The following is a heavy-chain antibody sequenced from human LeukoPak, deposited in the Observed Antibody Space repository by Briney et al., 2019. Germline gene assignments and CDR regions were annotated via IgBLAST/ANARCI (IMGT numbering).Heavy chain of an antibody. CDR3: ARSNPNRNALDL. Sequence: GGSLRLSCAASGFTFSSYAMNWVRQAPGKGLEWVSAISTRGGTAYYADSVKGRFTISRDDSKNTLYLQMNSLRGEDTAVYYCARSNPNRNALDLWGQGTMVTISS. J-gene: IGHJ3*01. V-gene: IGHV3-23*01. D-gene: IGHD1-14*01. CDR1: GFTFSSYA. CDR2: ISTRGGTA.